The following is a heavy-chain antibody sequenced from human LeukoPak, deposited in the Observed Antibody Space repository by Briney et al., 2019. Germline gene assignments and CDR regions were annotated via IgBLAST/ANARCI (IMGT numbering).Heavy chain of an antibody. CDR3: AGGGVVVTAIHWYFDL. CDR2: IIPIFGTA. V-gene: IGHV1-69*13. Sequence: SVKVSCKASGGTFSSYAISWVRLAPGQGLEWMGGIIPIFGTANYAQKFQGRVTITADESTSTAYMELSSLRSEDTAVYYCAGGGVVVTAIHWYFDLWGRGTLVTVSS. D-gene: IGHD2-21*02. CDR1: GGTFSSYA. J-gene: IGHJ2*01.